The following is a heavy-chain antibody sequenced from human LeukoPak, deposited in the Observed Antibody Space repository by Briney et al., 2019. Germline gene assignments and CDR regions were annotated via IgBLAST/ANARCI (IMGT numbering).Heavy chain of an antibody. J-gene: IGHJ5*02. Sequence: GGSLRLSCAASGFTFSSCGMHWVRQAPGKGLEWVAVIWYDGSNKYYADSVKGRFTISRDNSKNMLYLQMNSLRAEDTAVYYCARDGSVRLGELSSRRNWFDPWGQGTLVTVAS. D-gene: IGHD3-16*02. CDR1: GFTFSSCG. CDR2: IWYDGSNK. V-gene: IGHV3-33*01. CDR3: ARDGSVRLGELSSRRNWFDP.